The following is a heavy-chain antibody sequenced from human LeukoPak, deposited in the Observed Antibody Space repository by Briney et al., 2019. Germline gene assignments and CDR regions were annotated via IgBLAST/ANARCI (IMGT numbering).Heavy chain of an antibody. J-gene: IGHJ4*02. V-gene: IGHV3-48*02. Sequence: GGSLRLSCAASGFTFSTYGMNWVRQAPGKGLEWVSYISGSTGTTYYADSVKGRFTISRDNAKNSLYLQMNSLRDEDTAVYYCARDLYGDYSPFDYWGQGTLVTVSS. CDR2: ISGSTGTT. CDR3: ARDLYGDYSPFDY. D-gene: IGHD4-17*01. CDR1: GFTFSTYG.